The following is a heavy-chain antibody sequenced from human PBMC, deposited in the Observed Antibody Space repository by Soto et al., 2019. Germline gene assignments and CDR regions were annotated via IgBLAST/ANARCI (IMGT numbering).Heavy chain of an antibody. J-gene: IGHJ4*02. CDR1: GDSISTFY. D-gene: IGHD4-17*01. CDR2: VYYTGST. V-gene: IGHV4-59*01. CDR3: ARDDTTGLFDF. Sequence: SETLSLTCTVPGDSISTFYWGWMRQSPGKELEWIGYVYYTGSTNYNPSLKSRVTISVDRSKNQFSLKLTSVTAADTALYYCARDDTTGLFDFWGQGTLVTVSS.